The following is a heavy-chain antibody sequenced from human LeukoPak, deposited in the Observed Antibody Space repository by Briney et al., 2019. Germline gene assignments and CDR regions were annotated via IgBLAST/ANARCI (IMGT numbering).Heavy chain of an antibody. CDR2: ISSSGSTI. D-gene: IGHD3-22*01. Sequence: PGGSLRLSCAASGFTFSSYEMNWVRQAPGKGLEWVSYISSSGSTIYYADSVKGRFTISRDNSKNTLYLQMNSLRAEDTAVYYCAKDPTLHYDYWFDPWGQGTLVTVSS. J-gene: IGHJ5*02. CDR3: AKDPTLHYDYWFDP. CDR1: GFTFSSYE. V-gene: IGHV3-48*03.